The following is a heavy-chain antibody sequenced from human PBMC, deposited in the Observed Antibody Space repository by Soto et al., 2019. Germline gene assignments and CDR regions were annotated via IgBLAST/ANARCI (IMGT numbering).Heavy chain of an antibody. CDR3: AHKGGFGYPES. CDR1: GFSLTTSGVG. Sequence: QLTLKESGPMLVKPTQALTLTCTCSGFSLTTSGVGVGWIRQPPGKALEWLALVYWDDDKRYSPSLTNRLTLSRDTEKNQVVLTLTNVDPTDTGTYFCAHKGGFGYPESWGQGIMVTVSS. V-gene: IGHV2-5*02. J-gene: IGHJ5*02. D-gene: IGHD5-18*01. CDR2: VYWDDDK.